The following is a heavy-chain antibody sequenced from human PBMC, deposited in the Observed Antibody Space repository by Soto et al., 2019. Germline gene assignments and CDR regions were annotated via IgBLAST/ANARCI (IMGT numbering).Heavy chain of an antibody. CDR3: ASPPSPVYN. CDR1: GGSISSSSYY. D-gene: IGHD1-20*01. CDR2: IYYSGST. V-gene: IGHV4-39*01. Sequence: SETLSLTCTVSGGSISSSSYYWGWIRQPPGKGLEWIGSIYYSGSTYYNPSLKSRVTISVDTSKNQFSLKLSSVTAADTAVYYCASPPSPVYNWSQGTLVTVSS. J-gene: IGHJ4*02.